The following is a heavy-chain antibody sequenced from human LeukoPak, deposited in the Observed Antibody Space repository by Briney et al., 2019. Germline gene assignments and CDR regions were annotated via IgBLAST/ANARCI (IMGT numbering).Heavy chain of an antibody. CDR2: IYYSGST. V-gene: IGHV4-59*01. D-gene: IGHD1-26*01. Sequence: PSETLSLTCTVSGGSISSYYWSWIRQPPGKGLEWIGYIYYSGSTNYNPSLKSRVTISVDTSKNQFSLKLSSVTAADTAVYYCARDQEWELPWFDPWGQGTLVTVSS. CDR3: ARDQEWELPWFDP. CDR1: GGSISSYY. J-gene: IGHJ5*02.